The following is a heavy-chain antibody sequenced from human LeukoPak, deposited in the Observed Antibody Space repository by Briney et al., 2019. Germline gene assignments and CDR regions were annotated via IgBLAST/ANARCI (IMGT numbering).Heavy chain of an antibody. CDR1: GFTFSTFA. Sequence: GGSLRLSCAASGFTFSTFAMIWVRQAPGKGLEWVSAISGSGGSTYYADSVKGRFTISRDNSKNTLYLQMNSLRAEDTAVYYCAKDEPYSSGWRDAFDIWGQGTMVTVSS. CDR3: AKDEPYSSGWRDAFDI. D-gene: IGHD6-19*01. CDR2: ISGSGGST. V-gene: IGHV3-23*01. J-gene: IGHJ3*02.